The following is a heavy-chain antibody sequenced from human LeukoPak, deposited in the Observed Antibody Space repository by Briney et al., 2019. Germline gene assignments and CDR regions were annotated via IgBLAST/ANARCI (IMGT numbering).Heavy chain of an antibody. V-gene: IGHV3-48*04. D-gene: IGHD1-1*01. Sequence: PGGSLRLSCAASGFIFSDYSMNWVRQAPGKGLEWISYIGIDSGNTKYADSVKGRFTISADSPRNSLYLQMNSLRVEDTAVYYCARDHNYAFDNWGQGTLVTVSS. J-gene: IGHJ4*02. CDR2: IGIDSGNT. CDR3: ARDHNYAFDN. CDR1: GFIFSDYS.